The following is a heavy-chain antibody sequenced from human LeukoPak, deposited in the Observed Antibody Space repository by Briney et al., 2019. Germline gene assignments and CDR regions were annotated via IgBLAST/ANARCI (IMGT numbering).Heavy chain of an antibody. CDR2: ITSGGRST. V-gene: IGHV3-23*01. D-gene: IGHD3-22*01. CDR1: GFTFSNYA. J-gene: IGHJ4*02. CDR3: AKVYSSGYYYVDY. Sequence: GGSLRLSCAASGFTFSNYAMSWGRQAPGKGLEWVSTITSGGRSTYYADSVKGRFTISRDNSENTLYLQMNSLRAEDTAVYYCAKVYSSGYYYVDYWGQGTLVTVSS.